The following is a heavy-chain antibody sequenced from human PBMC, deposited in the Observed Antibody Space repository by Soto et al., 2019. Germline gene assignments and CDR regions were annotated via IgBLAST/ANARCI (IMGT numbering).Heavy chain of an antibody. CDR1: CASISGSYYY. CDR2: VFYTGFT. J-gene: IGHJ4*02. Sequence: SETLSLTCAVSCASISGSYYYWAWLRQSPEKGPEWIGSVFYTGFTSYSPSLESRVSVSVDTSKSQFSLKLSAVTAADTAVYYCATSQKGYNWNYFDHWGQGALVTVSS. CDR3: ATSQKGYNWNYFDH. V-gene: IGHV4-39*01. D-gene: IGHD1-20*01.